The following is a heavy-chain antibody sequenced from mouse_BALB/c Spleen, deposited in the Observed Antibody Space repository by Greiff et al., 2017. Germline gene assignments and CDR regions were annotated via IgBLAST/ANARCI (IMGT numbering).Heavy chain of an antibody. D-gene: IGHD2-4*01. Sequence: EVKLMESGGGLVKPGGSLKLSCAASGFTFSDYYMYWVRQTPEKRLEWVATISDGGSYTYYPDSVKGRFTISRDNAKNNLYLQMSSLKSEDTAMYYCARGRYDYDAWFAYWGQGTLVTVSA. J-gene: IGHJ3*01. V-gene: IGHV5-4*02. CDR1: GFTFSDYY. CDR3: ARGRYDYDAWFAY. CDR2: ISDGGSYT.